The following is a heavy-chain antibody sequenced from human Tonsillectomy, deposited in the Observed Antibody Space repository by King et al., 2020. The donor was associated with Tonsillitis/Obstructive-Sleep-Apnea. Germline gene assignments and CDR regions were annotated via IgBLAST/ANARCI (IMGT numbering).Heavy chain of an antibody. J-gene: IGHJ1*01. CDR2: INHSGST. D-gene: IGHD6-13*01. V-gene: IGHV4-34*01. CDR3: ARVRAAAGIVY. CDR1: GGSFSGYY. Sequence: VQLQQWGAGLLKPSETLSLTCAVYGGSFSGYYWSWIRQPPGKGLEWIGEINHSGSTNYNPSLKSRVTISVDTSKNQFSLKLSSGTAADTAVYYCARVRAAAGIVYWGQGTLVTVSS.